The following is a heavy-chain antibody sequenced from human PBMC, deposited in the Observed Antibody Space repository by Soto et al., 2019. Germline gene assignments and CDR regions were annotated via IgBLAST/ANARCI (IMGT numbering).Heavy chain of an antibody. D-gene: IGHD1-1*01. V-gene: IGHV5-10-1*01. Sequence: GESLKISCKVSGYRFTSYWISWVRQMPGKGLEWMGRFDPSDSYSNYSPSLQGHVTISVDKSISTAYLQWSSLKASDTAMYYCARLSVQLWMDVWGQGTTVTVYS. J-gene: IGHJ6*02. CDR1: GYRFTSYW. CDR2: FDPSDSYS. CDR3: ARLSVQLWMDV.